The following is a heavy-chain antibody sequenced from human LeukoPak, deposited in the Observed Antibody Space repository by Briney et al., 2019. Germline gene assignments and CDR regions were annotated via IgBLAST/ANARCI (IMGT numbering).Heavy chain of an antibody. D-gene: IGHD4-17*01. Sequence: PGGSLRLSCAASGFTFSSYGMHWVRQAPGKGLEWVAFISYDGSNKYYADSVKGRFTISRDNSKNTLYLQMNSLRAEDTAVYYCAKGTWGGDYQNLYYFDYWGQGTLVTVSS. CDR2: ISYDGSNK. V-gene: IGHV3-30*02. CDR1: GFTFSSYG. J-gene: IGHJ4*02. CDR3: AKGTWGGDYQNLYYFDY.